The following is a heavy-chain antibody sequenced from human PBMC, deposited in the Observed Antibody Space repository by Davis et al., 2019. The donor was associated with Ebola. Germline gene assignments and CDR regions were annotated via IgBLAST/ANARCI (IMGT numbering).Heavy chain of an antibody. CDR3: TRVRQGMWELLGGNFDDY. J-gene: IGHJ4*02. CDR2: IRSKAYGGTT. CDR1: GFTFGDYA. Sequence: PGGSLRLSCTASGFTFGDYAMSWFRQAPGKGLEWVGFIRSKAYGGTTEYAASVKGRFTISRDDSKSIAYLQMNSLKTEDTAVYYCTRVRQGMWELLGGNFDDYWGQGTLVTVSS. V-gene: IGHV3-49*03. D-gene: IGHD1-26*01.